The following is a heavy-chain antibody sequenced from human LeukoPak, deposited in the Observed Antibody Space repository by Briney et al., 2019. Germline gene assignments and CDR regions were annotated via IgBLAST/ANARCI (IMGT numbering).Heavy chain of an antibody. V-gene: IGHV3-30*18. CDR1: GFTFSSYG. CDR3: AKEDHSI. D-gene: IGHD3-3*02. J-gene: IGHJ4*02. CDR2: ISYDGSNK. Sequence: PGGSLRLSCAASGFTFSSYGMHWVRQAPGKGLEWVAVISYDGSNKYYADSVKGRFTISRDNSKNTLYLQMNSLRAEDTAVYYCAKEDHSIWGQGTLVTVSS.